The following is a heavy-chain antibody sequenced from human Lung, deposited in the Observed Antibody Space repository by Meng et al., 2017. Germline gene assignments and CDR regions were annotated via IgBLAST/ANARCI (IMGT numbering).Heavy chain of an antibody. D-gene: IGHD3-10*01. V-gene: IGHV1-18*04. CDR1: DYTVTGYG. J-gene: IGHJ4*02. Sequence: QVHPVQSGAEVKKPGASVTVSCKSSDYTVTGYGVSWVRQAPGQGLEWMAWLGAHDGDRSHAPRFQGRVTVTADRLTATSFMELRNLRYDDTAVYYCARGTPGRSYSDFWGQGTLVTVSS. CDR3: ARGTPGRSYSDF. CDR2: LGAHDGDR.